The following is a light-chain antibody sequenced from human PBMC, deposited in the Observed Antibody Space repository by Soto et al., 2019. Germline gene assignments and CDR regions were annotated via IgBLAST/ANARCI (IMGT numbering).Light chain of an antibody. CDR3: HQHNAWPLT. Sequence: IVLTQSPGTLSVSPGERVILSCRASQTLRNNLAWYQQKPGQAPRLLIYGGFTRATGIPARFSGSGSGTEFTLTINGLQSEDFAIYYCHQHNAWPLTFGPGNKLDVK. J-gene: IGKJ3*01. CDR2: GGF. V-gene: IGKV3-15*01. CDR1: QTLRNN.